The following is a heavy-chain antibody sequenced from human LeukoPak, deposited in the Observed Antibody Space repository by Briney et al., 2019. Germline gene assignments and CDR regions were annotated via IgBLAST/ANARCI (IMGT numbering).Heavy chain of an antibody. D-gene: IGHD3-3*01. Sequence: PGGSLRLSCAASGFTFSSYSMNWVRQAPGKGLEWVSYISSSSSTIYYADSVKGRFTISRDNAKNSLYLQMNSLRAEDTAVDYCARDLDFWAAYYFDYWGQGTLVTVSS. J-gene: IGHJ4*02. CDR2: ISSSSSTI. CDR3: ARDLDFWAAYYFDY. CDR1: GFTFSSYS. V-gene: IGHV3-48*01.